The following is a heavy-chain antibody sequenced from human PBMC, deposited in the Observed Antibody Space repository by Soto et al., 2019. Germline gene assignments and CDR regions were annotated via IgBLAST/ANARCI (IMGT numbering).Heavy chain of an antibody. Sequence: EVQLLESGGGLVQPGGSLRLSCAASGFTFSSYAMSWVRQAPGKGLEWVSAISGSGGSSYYADSVKGRFTISRENSKNTVYLQMNSLRAEDTAVYYCPKGGAYCSGGSCYSLGMDVWGQGTTVTVSS. J-gene: IGHJ6*02. CDR3: PKGGAYCSGGSCYSLGMDV. V-gene: IGHV3-23*01. D-gene: IGHD2-15*01. CDR2: ISGSGGSS. CDR1: GFTFSSYA.